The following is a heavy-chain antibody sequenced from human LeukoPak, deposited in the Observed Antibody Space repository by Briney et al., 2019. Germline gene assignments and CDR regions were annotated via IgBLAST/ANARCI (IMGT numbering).Heavy chain of an antibody. CDR2: IYYSGST. V-gene: IGHV4-59*01. J-gene: IGHJ3*02. D-gene: IGHD3-22*01. CDR1: GGSISSYY. Sequence: SETLSLTCTVSGGSISSYYWSWIRQPPGKGLEWIGYIYYSGSTNYNPSLKSRVTISVDTSKNQFSLKLSSVTAADTAVYYCARVRDYYDSSGSPRAHAFDIWGQGTMVTVSS. CDR3: ARVRDYYDSSGSPRAHAFDI.